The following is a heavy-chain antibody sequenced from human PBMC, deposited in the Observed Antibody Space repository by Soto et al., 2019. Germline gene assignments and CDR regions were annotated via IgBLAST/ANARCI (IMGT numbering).Heavy chain of an antibody. D-gene: IGHD6-19*01. V-gene: IGHV1-2*02. Sequence: ASVKVSCKVSGYTFTGYYMHWVRQAPGQGLEWMGWINPNSGGTNYAQKFQGRVTMTRDTSISTAYMELSRLRSDDTAVYYCARVAVAGTMWFDPWGQGTLVTVSS. CDR2: INPNSGGT. CDR3: ARVAVAGTMWFDP. J-gene: IGHJ5*02. CDR1: GYTFTGYY.